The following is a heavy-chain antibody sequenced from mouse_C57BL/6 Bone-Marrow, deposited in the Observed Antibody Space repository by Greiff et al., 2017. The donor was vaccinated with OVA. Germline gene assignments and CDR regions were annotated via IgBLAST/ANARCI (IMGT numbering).Heavy chain of an antibody. J-gene: IGHJ2*01. Sequence: VKLVESGAELVKPGASVKISCKASGYAFSNYWMNWVKQRPGKGLAWIGQLYPGDGDINYNGKCKGKATLTADKSSSTAYMQFSSLTSEDSAVYFCARGAYWGQGTTLTVSS. V-gene: IGHV1-80*01. CDR3: ARGAY. CDR2: LYPGDGDI. CDR1: GYAFSNYW.